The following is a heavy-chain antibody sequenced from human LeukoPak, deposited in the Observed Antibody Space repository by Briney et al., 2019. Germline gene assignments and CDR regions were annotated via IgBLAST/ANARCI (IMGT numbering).Heavy chain of an antibody. CDR3: ARDYGA. CDR1: GFTLSPYW. CDR2: INSDGSST. D-gene: IGHD4/OR15-4a*01. V-gene: IGHV3-74*01. Sequence: GGSLRLSCSASGFTLSPYWMHWVRQAPGKGLVWVSRINSDGSSTTYADSVKGRFTISRDNAKNTLYLQMNSLRADDTAVHYCARDYGAWGQGTLVTVSP. J-gene: IGHJ5*02.